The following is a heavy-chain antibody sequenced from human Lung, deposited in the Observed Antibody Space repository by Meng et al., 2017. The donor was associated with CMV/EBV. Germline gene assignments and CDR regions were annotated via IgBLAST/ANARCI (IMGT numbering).Heavy chain of an antibody. V-gene: IGHV3-74*01. Sequence: ESLKISCAASGFTFGSYWMHWVRQAPGRGLVWVSRIRFDGTSIGYADSVRGRFTISRDNAKNTVYLEMNSLKAEDTDVYYCTRDWRNAFDIWGQGTMVTFSS. CDR3: TRDWRNAFDI. CDR2: IRFDGTSI. J-gene: IGHJ3*02. CDR1: GFTFGSYW.